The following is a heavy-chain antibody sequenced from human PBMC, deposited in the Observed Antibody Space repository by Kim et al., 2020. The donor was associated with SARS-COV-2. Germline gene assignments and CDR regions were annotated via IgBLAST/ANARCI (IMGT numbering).Heavy chain of an antibody. CDR2: ISSSSSYI. CDR1: GFTFSSYS. CDR3: ASTSSGWFNSEQVFDY. J-gene: IGHJ4*02. Sequence: GGSLRLSCAASGFTFSSYSMNWVRQAPGKGLEWVSSISSSSSYIYYADSVKGRFTISRDNAKNSLYLQMNSLRAEDTAVYYCASTSSGWFNSEQVFDYWGQGTLVTVSS. V-gene: IGHV3-21*01. D-gene: IGHD6-19*01.